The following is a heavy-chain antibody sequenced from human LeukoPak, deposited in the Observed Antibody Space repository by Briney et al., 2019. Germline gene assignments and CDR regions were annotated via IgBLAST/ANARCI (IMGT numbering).Heavy chain of an antibody. D-gene: IGHD2-2*01. V-gene: IGHV1-46*01. Sequence: ASVNVSCKASGYTFTSYYMHWVRQAPGQGLEWMGIINPSGGSTSYAQKFQGRVTMTRDTSTSTVYMELSSLRSEDTAVYYCARVRGIVVVPAAPPRLGNWFDPWGQGTLVTVSS. J-gene: IGHJ5*02. CDR2: INPSGGST. CDR3: ARVRGIVVVPAAPPRLGNWFDP. CDR1: GYTFTSYY.